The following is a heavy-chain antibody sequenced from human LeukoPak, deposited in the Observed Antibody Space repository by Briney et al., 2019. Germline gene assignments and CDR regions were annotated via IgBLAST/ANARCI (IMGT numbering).Heavy chain of an antibody. CDR3: AKGYCASFTCYSRFDP. Sequence: GGSLRPSCAASGFTFSSYAMSWVRQAPGKGLEWVSAISGSGGSTNYADSVKGRFTISRDNAKNTLCLQMHSLRAEDTAVYYCAKGYCASFTCYSRFDPWGQGTLVTVSS. CDR2: ISGSGGST. V-gene: IGHV3-23*01. D-gene: IGHD2-15*01. CDR1: GFTFSSYA. J-gene: IGHJ5*02.